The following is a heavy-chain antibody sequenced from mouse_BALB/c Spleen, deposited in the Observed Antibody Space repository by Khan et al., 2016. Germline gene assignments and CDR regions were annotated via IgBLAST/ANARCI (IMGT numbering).Heavy chain of an antibody. CDR3: SREGITTIIARGDYDAMDY. CDR2: INPSSLYT. D-gene: IGHD1-1*01. Sequence: QVQLKQSGAELARPGASVKMSCKASGYTFTEYTMHWVKQRPGQGLEWIGYINPSSLYTKYNQKFKDKATLTADKSSSTAFMQLSSLTSEDSAVXYCSREGITTIIARGDYDAMDYWGQGTSVTVSS. CDR1: GYTFTEYT. V-gene: IGHV1-4*01. J-gene: IGHJ4*01.